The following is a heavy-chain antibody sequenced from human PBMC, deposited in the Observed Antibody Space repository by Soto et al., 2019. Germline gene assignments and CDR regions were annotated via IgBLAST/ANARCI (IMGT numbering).Heavy chain of an antibody. V-gene: IGHV3-30*18. CDR2: ISYDGRNK. Sequence: QVQLVESGGGVVQPGRSLTLSCAASGFSFRNYGMHWVRQAPGKGLEWVAVISYDGRNKYFADSVKGPFTISRDNSENTLYLQMNSLRAEDSAVYYCAKGRDYDFWSGYYYYFDYWGQGMLVTVSS. D-gene: IGHD3-3*01. J-gene: IGHJ4*02. CDR3: AKGRDYDFWSGYYYYFDY. CDR1: GFSFRNYG.